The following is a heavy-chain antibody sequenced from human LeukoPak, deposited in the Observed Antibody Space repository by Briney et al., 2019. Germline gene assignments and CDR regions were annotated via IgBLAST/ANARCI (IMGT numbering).Heavy chain of an antibody. CDR1: GGTFSSYA. D-gene: IGHD3-3*01. Sequence: ASVKVSCKASGGTFSSYAISWARQAPGQGLEWMGGIIPIFGTANYAQKFQGRVTITADESTSTAYMELSSLRSEDTAVYYCATGVVGLYYFDYRGQGTLVTVSS. CDR2: IIPIFGTA. V-gene: IGHV1-69*13. J-gene: IGHJ4*02. CDR3: ATGVVGLYYFDY.